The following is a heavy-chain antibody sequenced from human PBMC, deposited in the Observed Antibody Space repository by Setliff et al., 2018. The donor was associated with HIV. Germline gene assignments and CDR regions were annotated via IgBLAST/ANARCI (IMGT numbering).Heavy chain of an antibody. CDR3: ARTTVRDFGLVITNFDQ. J-gene: IGHJ4*02. V-gene: IGHV4-59*11. Sequence: PSETLSLTCTVSGGSINGHSWSWIRQPPGKVLEWIGYIDHSETTNYHPSLKSRLTISIDTSKTQFSLNLSSVTAADTAVYYCARTTVRDFGLVITNFDQWGLGTLVTVSS. CDR2: IDHSETT. D-gene: IGHD3-3*01. CDR1: GGSINGHS.